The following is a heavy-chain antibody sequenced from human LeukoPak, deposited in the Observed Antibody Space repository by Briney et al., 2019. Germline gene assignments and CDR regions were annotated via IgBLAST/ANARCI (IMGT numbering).Heavy chain of an antibody. CDR1: GGSVRSGSYY. CDR2: IYYSGRT. CDR3: ARHTADYYYYGMDV. V-gene: IGHV4-61*03. D-gene: IGHD2-2*02. J-gene: IGHJ6*02. Sequence: SGTLSLTCTVSGGSVRSGSYYWNWIRQPPDKGLEWIGYIYYSGRTDYNPSLKSRVTISVDTSKNLFSVKLSSVTAADTAVYYCARHTADYYYYGMDVWGQGTTVTVSS.